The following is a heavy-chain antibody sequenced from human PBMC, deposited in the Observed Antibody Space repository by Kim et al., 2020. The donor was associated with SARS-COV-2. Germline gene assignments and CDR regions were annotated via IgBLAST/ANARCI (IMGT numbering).Heavy chain of an antibody. Sequence: SVKVSCKASGGTFSSYAISWVRQAPGQGLEWMGGIIPIFGTANYAQKFQGRVTITADESTSTAYMELSSLRSEDTAVYYCARDFRDYYDSSGYPRRWPIVDAFDIWGQGTMVTVSS. CDR3: ARDFRDYYDSSGYPRRWPIVDAFDI. CDR1: GGTFSSYA. J-gene: IGHJ3*02. D-gene: IGHD3-22*01. CDR2: IIPIFGTA. V-gene: IGHV1-69*13.